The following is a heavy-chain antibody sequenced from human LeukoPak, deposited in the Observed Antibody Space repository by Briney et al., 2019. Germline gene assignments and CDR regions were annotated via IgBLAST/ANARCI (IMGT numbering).Heavy chain of an antibody. CDR3: AKGRYSSSWYAWFDP. D-gene: IGHD6-13*01. Sequence: PGRSLRLSCAASGFTFSSYGMHWVRQAPGKGLEWVAVISYDGSNKYYADSVKGRFTISRDNSKNTLYLQMNSLRAEDTAVYYCAKGRYSSSWYAWFDPWGQGTLVTVSS. J-gene: IGHJ5*02. CDR1: GFTFSSYG. V-gene: IGHV3-30*18. CDR2: ISYDGSNK.